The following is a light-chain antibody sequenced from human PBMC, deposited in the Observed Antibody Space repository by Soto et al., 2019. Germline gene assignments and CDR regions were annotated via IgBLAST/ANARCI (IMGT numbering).Light chain of an antibody. Sequence: QSALTQPRSVSGSPGQLVTISCTGTSSDVGGYNYVSWYQQDPGKAPKLMIYDVNMRPSGVPDRFSGSKSGNTASLTISGLQAEDEADYYCCSYAGSYTLVFGGGTKLTVL. CDR1: SSDVGGYNY. CDR2: DVN. J-gene: IGLJ2*01. CDR3: CSYAGSYTLV. V-gene: IGLV2-11*01.